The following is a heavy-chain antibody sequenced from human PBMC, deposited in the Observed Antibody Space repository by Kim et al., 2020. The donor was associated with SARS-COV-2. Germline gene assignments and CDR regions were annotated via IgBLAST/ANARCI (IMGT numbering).Heavy chain of an antibody. CDR1: GFTFSSYS. CDR3: AREGSYYGMDV. J-gene: IGHJ6*02. CDR2: ISSSSSTI. Sequence: GGSLRLSCAASGFTFSSYSMNWVRQAPGKGLEWVSYISSSSSTIYYADSVKGRFTISRDNAKNSLYLQTNSLRDEDTAVYYCAREGSYYGMDVWGQGTTVTVSS. V-gene: IGHV3-48*02.